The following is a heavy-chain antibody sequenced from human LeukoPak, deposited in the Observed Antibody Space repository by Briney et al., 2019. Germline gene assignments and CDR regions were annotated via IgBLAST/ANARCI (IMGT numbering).Heavy chain of an antibody. CDR1: GFTFSSYA. D-gene: IGHD3-22*01. CDR2: ISYDGSNK. CDR3: ARDSYYDSSGYYSYFDY. V-gene: IGHV3-30-3*01. Sequence: GGSLRLSCAASGFTFSSYAMHWVRQAPGKGLEWVAVISYDGSNKYYADSVKGRFTISRDNSKNTLYLQMNSLRAEDTAVYYCARDSYYDSSGYYSYFDYWGQGTLVTVSS. J-gene: IGHJ4*02.